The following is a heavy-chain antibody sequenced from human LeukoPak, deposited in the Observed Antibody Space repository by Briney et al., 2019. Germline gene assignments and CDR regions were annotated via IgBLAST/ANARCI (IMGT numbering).Heavy chain of an antibody. Sequence: GRSLRLSCAASGFTFSSYGLHWVRQAPAKGLEWGAVISYDGSNKYYADSVKGRFTISRDNSKNTLYLQMNGLRAEDTAVYYCAKDPYGSGSYLFQHWGQGTLVTVSS. D-gene: IGHD3-10*01. V-gene: IGHV3-30*18. J-gene: IGHJ1*01. CDR1: GFTFSSYG. CDR2: ISYDGSNK. CDR3: AKDPYGSGSYLFQH.